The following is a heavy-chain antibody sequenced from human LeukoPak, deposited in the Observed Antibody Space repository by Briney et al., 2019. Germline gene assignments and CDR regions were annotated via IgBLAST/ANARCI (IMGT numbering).Heavy chain of an antibody. CDR2: INHSGST. J-gene: IGHJ4*02. D-gene: IGHD3-10*01. CDR3: ARFPMVRGVMVDY. Sequence: SETLSLTFAVYGGSFSGYYWSWIRQPPGKGLEWIGEINHSGSTNYNPSLKSRVTISADTSKNQFSLKLSSVTAADTAVYYCARFPMVRGVMVDYWGQGTLVTVSS. CDR1: GGSFSGYY. V-gene: IGHV4-34*01.